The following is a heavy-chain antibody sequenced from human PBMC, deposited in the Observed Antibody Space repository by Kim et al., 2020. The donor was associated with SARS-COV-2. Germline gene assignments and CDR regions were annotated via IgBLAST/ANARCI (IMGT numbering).Heavy chain of an antibody. V-gene: IGHV4-38-2*02. Sequence: SETLSLTCTVSGYSISSGYFWGWIRQPPGKGLEWIGSIYHSGSTYYNPSLKSRVTISVDTSKNQFSLKLRSVTAADTAVYYCARDSGVRGVVPYWGLGTLVTVSS. D-gene: IGHD3-10*01. J-gene: IGHJ4*02. CDR1: GYSISSGYF. CDR2: IYHSGST. CDR3: ARDSGVRGVVPY.